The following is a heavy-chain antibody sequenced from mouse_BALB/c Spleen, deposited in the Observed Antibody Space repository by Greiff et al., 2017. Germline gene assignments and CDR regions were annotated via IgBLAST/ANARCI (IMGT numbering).Heavy chain of an antibody. V-gene: IGHV2-9*02. CDR3: ARDSKRDYGNYGVHFDY. CDR2: IWAGGST. Sequence: VQLQESGPGLVAPSQSLSITCTVSGFSLTSYGVHWVRQPPGKGLEWLGVIWAGGSTNYNSALMSRLSISKDNSKSQVFLKMNSLQTDDTAMYYCARDSKRDYGNYGVHFDYWGQGTTLTVSS. D-gene: IGHD2-1*01. J-gene: IGHJ2*01. CDR1: GFSLTSYG.